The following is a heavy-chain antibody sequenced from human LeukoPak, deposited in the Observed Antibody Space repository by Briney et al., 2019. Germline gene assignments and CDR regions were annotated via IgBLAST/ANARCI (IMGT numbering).Heavy chain of an antibody. Sequence: GGSLRLSCTAPGFTFSDYYMDWVRQAPGEGLEWVGRTRDKAHSYTTEYAASVKGRVTISRDDSKNSLYLQMSSLETEDTAVYYCARGLNGNDFGDIHWGQGTLVTVSS. CDR3: ARGLNGNDFGDIH. CDR2: TRDKAHSYTT. CDR1: GFTFSDYY. J-gene: IGHJ4*02. V-gene: IGHV3-72*01. D-gene: IGHD5-12*01.